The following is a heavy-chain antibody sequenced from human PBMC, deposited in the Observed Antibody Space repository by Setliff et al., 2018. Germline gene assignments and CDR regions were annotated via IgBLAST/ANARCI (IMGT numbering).Heavy chain of an antibody. CDR2: INPGGGSA. J-gene: IGHJ3*02. Sequence: ASVKVSCKATGYTLSRHYMHWARQAPGQGLEWMGIINPGGGSASIVQKFQGRVTMTSDTSTSTVYMEVTGLTSEDTAVYYCARDLNRWFGEFAFDSWGQGTMVTVSS. CDR1: GYTLSRHY. V-gene: IGHV1-46*01. D-gene: IGHD3-10*01. CDR3: ARDLNRWFGEFAFDS.